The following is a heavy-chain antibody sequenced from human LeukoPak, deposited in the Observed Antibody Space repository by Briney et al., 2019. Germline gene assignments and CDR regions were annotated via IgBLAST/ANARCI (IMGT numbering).Heavy chain of an antibody. D-gene: IGHD3-10*01. V-gene: IGHV4-34*01. J-gene: IGHJ4*02. CDR1: GGSFSGYY. Sequence: PSETLSLTCAVYGGSFSGYYWSWIRQPPGKGLEWIGEINHSGSTNYNPSLKSRVTISVDTSKNQFSLKLSSVTAADTAVYYCARHRGEGSGSYYNTPFDYWGQGTLVTVSS. CDR2: INHSGST. CDR3: ARHRGEGSGSYYNTPFDY.